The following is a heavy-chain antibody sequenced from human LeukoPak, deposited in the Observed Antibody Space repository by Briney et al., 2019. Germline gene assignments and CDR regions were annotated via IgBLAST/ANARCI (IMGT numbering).Heavy chain of an antibody. D-gene: IGHD2-15*01. J-gene: IGHJ5*02. V-gene: IGHV3-23*01. CDR2: ISGSGGST. Sequence: PGGSLRLSCAASGFTFSSYAMSWVRQAPGKGLEGVSAISGSGGSTYYADSVKGRFTISRDNSKNTLYLQINSLRAEDTAVYYCAKDIVSGRYGGIPYNWFDPWGQGTLVTVSS. CDR3: AKDIVSGRYGGIPYNWFDP. CDR1: GFTFSSYA.